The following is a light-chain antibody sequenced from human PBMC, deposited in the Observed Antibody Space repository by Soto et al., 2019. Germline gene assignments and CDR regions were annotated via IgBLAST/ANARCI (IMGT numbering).Light chain of an antibody. J-gene: IGKJ4*01. Sequence: EIVLTQSPGTLSLSPGERATLSCRATQSVSSSYLAWYQQKPGQAPRLLIYGASRRATGIPDRFSGSGSGTDFTLTINRLEAEDFVVYYCQQYGSSPFTFGGGTMVEIK. V-gene: IGKV3-20*01. CDR1: QSVSSSY. CDR3: QQYGSSPFT. CDR2: GAS.